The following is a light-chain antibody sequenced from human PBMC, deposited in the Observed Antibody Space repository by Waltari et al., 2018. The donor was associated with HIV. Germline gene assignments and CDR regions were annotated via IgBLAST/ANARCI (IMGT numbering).Light chain of an antibody. CDR3: DAWDNSLSGRV. CDR2: RNI. Sequence: QSVLTQPPSASGTPGQRVTISCSGSRSNIGNNDVYWFQHLPGTAPKLLIYRNIQRPSGVPDRFTGSNSGTSASLAISGLRSEDEADYYCDAWDNSLSGRVFGGGTKLTVL. CDR1: RSNIGNND. V-gene: IGLV1-47*01. J-gene: IGLJ3*02.